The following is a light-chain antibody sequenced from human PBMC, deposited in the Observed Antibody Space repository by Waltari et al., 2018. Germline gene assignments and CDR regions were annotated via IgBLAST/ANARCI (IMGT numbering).Light chain of an antibody. CDR3: QQYYTIPLT. V-gene: IGKV1-NL1*01. Sequence: DIQMTQSPSSLSASVGDRGTIPCRASQDLSTSLAWYQQKPRKPPNLLLHAVSRVANGVPRRCSGSGCGTDYTLTSSILPPDDFATYYWQQYYTIPLTFGGGTRVEI. J-gene: IGKJ4*01. CDR2: AVS. CDR1: QDLSTS.